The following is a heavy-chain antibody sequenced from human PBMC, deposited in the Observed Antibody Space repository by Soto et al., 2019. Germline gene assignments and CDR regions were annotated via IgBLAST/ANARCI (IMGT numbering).Heavy chain of an antibody. CDR3: ARGDCTGAYCYSWPFNYGVDV. D-gene: IGHD2-15*01. Sequence: QVQLVESGGGVVQPGGSLRLSCTTSGFTFNTYGMYWVRQAPGKGLAWGAIIWYDGSNKYYGDSLKGRFTISRDNSKNTLYLQMNSLRAEDTALYYCARGDCTGAYCYSWPFNYGVDVWGQGTTVTVSS. CDR1: GFTFNTYG. CDR2: IWYDGSNK. V-gene: IGHV3-33*08. J-gene: IGHJ6*01.